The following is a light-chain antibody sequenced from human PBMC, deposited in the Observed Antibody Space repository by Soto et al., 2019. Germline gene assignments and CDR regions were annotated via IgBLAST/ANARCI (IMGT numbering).Light chain of an antibody. CDR3: QTWGTGLYVV. CDR1: SGHSNYA. CDR2: LNSDGSH. V-gene: IGLV4-69*01. J-gene: IGLJ2*01. Sequence: QLVLTQSPSASASLGASVKLTCTLSSGHSNYAIAWHQQQPEKGPRYLMKLNSDGSHSKGDGIPDRFSGSSSGAERYLTISSLQYEDEADYYCQTWGTGLYVVFGGGTKVTVL.